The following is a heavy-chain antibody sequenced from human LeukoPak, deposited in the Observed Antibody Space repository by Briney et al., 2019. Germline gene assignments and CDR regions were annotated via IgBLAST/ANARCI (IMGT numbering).Heavy chain of an antibody. CDR1: GFTFSSYA. J-gene: IGHJ5*02. D-gene: IGHD5-12*01. Sequence: PGGSLRLSCAASGFTFSSYAMSWVRQAPGKGLEWVSAISGSGGSTYYADSVKGRFTISRDNSKNTLYLQMNSLRAEDTAVYYRATIGATNEGSWFDPWGQGTLVTVSS. V-gene: IGHV3-23*01. CDR2: ISGSGGST. CDR3: ATIGATNEGSWFDP.